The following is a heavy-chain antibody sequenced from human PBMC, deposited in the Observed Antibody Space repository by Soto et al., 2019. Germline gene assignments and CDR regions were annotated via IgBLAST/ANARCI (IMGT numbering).Heavy chain of an antibody. Sequence: LRLSCSASGFTFSSYAMHWVRQAPGKGLEYVSAISSNGGSTYYADSVKGRFTISRDNSKNTLYLQMSSLRAEDTAVYYCVKGYYYDSSGYFYGRTEFDYWGQGTLVTVSS. D-gene: IGHD3-22*01. J-gene: IGHJ4*02. CDR2: ISSNGGST. CDR3: VKGYYYDSSGYFYGRTEFDY. CDR1: GFTFSSYA. V-gene: IGHV3-64D*06.